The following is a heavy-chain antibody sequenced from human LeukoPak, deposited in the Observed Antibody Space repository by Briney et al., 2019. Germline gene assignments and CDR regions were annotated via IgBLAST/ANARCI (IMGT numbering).Heavy chain of an antibody. CDR2: ISAYNANT. J-gene: IGHJ5*02. D-gene: IGHD1-26*01. CDR1: GYTFTSYG. V-gene: IGHV1-18*01. Sequence: ASVKVSCKASGYTFTSYGISWVRQAPGQGLEWMGWISAYNANTNYAQKFQGRVTMTRDMSTSTDYMELSSLRSEDTAIYYCARDNSVGDNAWWFDPWGQGTLVTVSS. CDR3: ARDNSVGDNAWWFDP.